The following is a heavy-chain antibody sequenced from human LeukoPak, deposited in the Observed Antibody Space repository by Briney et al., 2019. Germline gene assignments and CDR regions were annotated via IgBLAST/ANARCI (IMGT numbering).Heavy chain of an antibody. J-gene: IGHJ2*01. CDR3: ARGRKWLVPLRYFDL. CDR2: INHSGST. CDR1: GGSFSGYY. Sequence: KPSETLSLTCAVYGGSFSGYYWSWIRQPPGKGLEWIGEINHSGSTNYNPSLKSRVTISVDTSKNQFSLKLSSVTAADTAVYYCARGRKWLVPLRYFDLWGRGTLVTVSS. V-gene: IGHV4-34*01. D-gene: IGHD6-19*01.